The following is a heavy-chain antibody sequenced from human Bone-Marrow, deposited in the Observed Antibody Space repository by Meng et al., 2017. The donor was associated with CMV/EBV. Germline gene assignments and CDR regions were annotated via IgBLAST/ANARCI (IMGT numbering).Heavy chain of an antibody. Sequence: GGSLRLSCVGSGYSFGNYAMHWVRQAPGKGLEWVSSISSSSSYIYYADSVKGRFTISRDNAKNSLYLQMNSLRAEDTAVYYCATDAYTAATPGAFVIWGQGTMVTVSS. J-gene: IGHJ3*02. V-gene: IGHV3-21*01. D-gene: IGHD3-16*01. CDR1: GYSFGNYA. CDR2: ISSSSSYI. CDR3: ATDAYTAATPGAFVI.